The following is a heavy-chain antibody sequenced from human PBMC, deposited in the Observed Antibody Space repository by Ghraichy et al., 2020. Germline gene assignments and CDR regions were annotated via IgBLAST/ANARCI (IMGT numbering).Heavy chain of an antibody. V-gene: IGHV3-33*01. J-gene: IGHJ6*01. Sequence: GALRLSCAASGFTFSSYGRHWVRQPPGKGLEWVAVTWCDGSTKFFADSVKGRFTISRDTMYLQMKSLRAEHTAVHYCARVTSSALWCLHQGPIGLPPGTLLQEHLWG. D-gene: IGHD2-21*01. CDR3: ARVTSSALWCLHQGPIGLPPGTLLQEHL. CDR1: GFTFSSYG. CDR2: TWCDGSTK.